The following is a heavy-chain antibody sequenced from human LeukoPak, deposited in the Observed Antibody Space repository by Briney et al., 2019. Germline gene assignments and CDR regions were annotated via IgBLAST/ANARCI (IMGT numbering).Heavy chain of an antibody. CDR1: GGSISRSNW. CDR3: VREGSDYVRFFDY. J-gene: IGHJ4*02. CDR2: VYDNGST. D-gene: IGHD4-17*01. Sequence: SETLSLTCAVSGGSISRSNWWSWVRQSPGKGLEWIGEVYDNGSTNYNPSLKSRVTVSVDKFKNEFSLNLTSVTAADTAMYYCVREGSDYVRFFDYWGQGTLVTVSS. V-gene: IGHV4-4*02.